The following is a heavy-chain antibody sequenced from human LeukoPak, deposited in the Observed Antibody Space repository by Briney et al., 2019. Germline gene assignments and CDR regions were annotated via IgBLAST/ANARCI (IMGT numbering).Heavy chain of an antibody. CDR3: ARVLGRTRYFDS. J-gene: IGHJ4*02. CDR1: GFTFTCCW. CDR2: IKQDGREK. Sequence: GGSLRLSCAASGFTFTCCWMSWVRQTPGKGLEWVASIKQDGREKFYADSVKGRFTISRDNAKNSLYLQVNSLRAEDTAVYYCARVLGRTRYFDSWGQGILVTVSS. D-gene: IGHD1-26*01. V-gene: IGHV3-7*01.